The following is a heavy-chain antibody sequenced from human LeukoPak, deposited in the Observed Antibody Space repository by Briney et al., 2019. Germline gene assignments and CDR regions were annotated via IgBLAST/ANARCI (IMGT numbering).Heavy chain of an antibody. D-gene: IGHD1-26*01. CDR2: ISGSGGTT. J-gene: IGHJ4*02. V-gene: IGHV3-23*01. CDR3: ATSGSYNY. CDR1: GFTFSSYA. Sequence: PAGGSLRLSCAASGFTFSSYAMSWVRQAPGKGLEWVSAISGSGGTTHYADSAKGRFTISRDNSKNTLYLQMNSLRAEDTAVYYCATSGSYNYWGQGTLVTVSS.